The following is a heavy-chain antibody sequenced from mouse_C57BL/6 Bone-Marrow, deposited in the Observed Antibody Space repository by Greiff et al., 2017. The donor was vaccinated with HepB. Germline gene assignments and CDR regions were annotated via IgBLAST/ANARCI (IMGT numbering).Heavy chain of an antibody. V-gene: IGHV10-1*01. J-gene: IGHJ3*01. CDR1: GFSFNTYA. CDR3: VTLYDGYQGFAY. CDR2: IRSKSNNYAT. Sequence: EVKLVESGGGLVQPKGSLKLSCAASGFSFNTYAMNWVRQAPGKGLEWVARIRSKSNNYATYYADSVKDRFTISRDDSESMLYLQMNNLKTEDTAMYYCVTLYDGYQGFAYWGQGTLVTVSA. D-gene: IGHD2-3*01.